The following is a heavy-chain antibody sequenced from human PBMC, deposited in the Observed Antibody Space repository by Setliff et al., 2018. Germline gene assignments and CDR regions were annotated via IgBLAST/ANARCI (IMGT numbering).Heavy chain of an antibody. Sequence: WASVKVSCKASGGTFQNYGLTWVRQAPGQGLEWMGGIIPIFGTTNYAHSFKGRVTFTADDSTSTAYMDLSRLTSEDTAVYYCARVLGVDFQYYYLDIWGKGTTVTVS. D-gene: IGHD2-21*01. CDR1: GGTFQNYG. J-gene: IGHJ6*03. CDR2: IIPIFGTT. CDR3: ARVLGVDFQYYYLDI. V-gene: IGHV1-69*13.